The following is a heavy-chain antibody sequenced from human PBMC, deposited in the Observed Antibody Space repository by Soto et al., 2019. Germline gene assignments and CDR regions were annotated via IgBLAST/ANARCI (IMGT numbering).Heavy chain of an antibody. CDR1: GGSVSSDRHY. Sequence: QVRLQESGPGLVRPSETLSLTCTVSGGSVSSDRHYWSWVRQPPGKGLEWIGYVYYSGSTNYSASLESRVTISVDTSQNQFSLRLTSVTAADTGVYYCARSADGSGTPYFDYWGQGTVVSVSS. CDR3: ARSADGSGTPYFDY. CDR2: VYYSGST. J-gene: IGHJ4*02. D-gene: IGHD3-10*01. V-gene: IGHV4-61*01.